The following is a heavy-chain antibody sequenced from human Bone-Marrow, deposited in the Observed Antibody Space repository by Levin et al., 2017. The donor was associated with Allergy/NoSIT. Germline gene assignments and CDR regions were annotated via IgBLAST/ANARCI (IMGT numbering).Heavy chain of an antibody. J-gene: IGHJ3*02. V-gene: IGHV3-21*01. CDR3: ARVQLATAMSQLRNDAFDI. CDR1: GFTFSSYS. Sequence: GGSLRLSCAASGFTFSSYSMNWVRQAPGKGLEWVSSISSSSSYIYYADSVKGRFTISRDNAKNSLYLQMNSLRAEDTAVYYCARVQLATAMSQLRNDAFDIWGQGTMVTVSS. D-gene: IGHD2-2*01. CDR2: ISSSSSYI.